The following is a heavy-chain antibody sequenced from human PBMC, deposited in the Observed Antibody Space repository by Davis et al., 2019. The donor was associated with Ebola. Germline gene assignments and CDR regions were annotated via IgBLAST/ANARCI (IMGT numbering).Heavy chain of an antibody. J-gene: IGHJ4*02. D-gene: IGHD6-6*01. V-gene: IGHV4-34*01. CDR3: AKDRLSSSSSGPSDY. Sequence: SRVTISVDTSKNQFSLKLSSVTAADTAVYYCAKDRLSSSSSGPSDYWGQGTLVTVSS.